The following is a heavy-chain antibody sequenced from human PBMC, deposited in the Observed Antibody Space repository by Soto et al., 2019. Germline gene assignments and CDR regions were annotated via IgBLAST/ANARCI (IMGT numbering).Heavy chain of an antibody. CDR2: IIPILGIA. V-gene: IGHV1-69*04. Sequence: ASVKVSCKASGGTFSSYTISWVRQARGQGLEWMGRIIPILGIANYAQKFQGRVTITADKSTSTAYMELSSLRSEDTAVYYCARDLSPSCGGDCHPGDYWGQGTLVTVSS. J-gene: IGHJ4*02. CDR1: GGTFSSYT. D-gene: IGHD2-21*02. CDR3: ARDLSPSCGGDCHPGDY.